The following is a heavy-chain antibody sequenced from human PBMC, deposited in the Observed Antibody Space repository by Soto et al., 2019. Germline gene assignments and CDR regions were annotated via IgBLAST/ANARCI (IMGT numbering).Heavy chain of an antibody. V-gene: IGHV4-34*01. CDR3: ARYEYQLPNWLDP. J-gene: IGHJ5*02. CDR2: INHSGST. Sequence: SETLSLTCAVYGGSFSGYYWIWIRQPPGKGLEWIGEINHSGSTNYNPSLKSRVTISVDTSKNQFSLKLSSVTAADTAVYYCARYEYQLPNWLDPWGQGTLVTVSS. CDR1: GGSFSGYY. D-gene: IGHD2-2*01.